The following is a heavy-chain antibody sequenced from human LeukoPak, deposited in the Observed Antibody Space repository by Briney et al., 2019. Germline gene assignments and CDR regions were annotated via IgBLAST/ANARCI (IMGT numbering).Heavy chain of an antibody. J-gene: IGHJ4*02. CDR2: IKQDGSEK. Sequence: GGSLRLSCAASGFTFSSYAMSWVRQAPGKGLEWVANIKQDGSEKYYVDSVKGRFTISRDNAKNSLYLQMNSLRAEDTAVYYCARESAVLSPHFDYWGQGTLVTVSS. V-gene: IGHV3-7*01. D-gene: IGHD3-16*01. CDR3: ARESAVLSPHFDY. CDR1: GFTFSSYA.